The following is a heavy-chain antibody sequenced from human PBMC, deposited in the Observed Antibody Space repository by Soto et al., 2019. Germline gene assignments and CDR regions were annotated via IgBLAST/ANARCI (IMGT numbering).Heavy chain of an antibody. J-gene: IGHJ6*02. D-gene: IGHD2-2*01. Sequence: ASVKVSCKASGYTFTSYGISWVRQAPGQGLEWMGWISAYNGNTNYAQKLQGRVTMTTDTSTSTAYMELRSLRSDDTAVYYCARAREALLSPYYYYGMDVWGQGTTVTVSS. CDR1: GYTFTSYG. CDR3: ARAREALLSPYYYYGMDV. CDR2: ISAYNGNT. V-gene: IGHV1-18*01.